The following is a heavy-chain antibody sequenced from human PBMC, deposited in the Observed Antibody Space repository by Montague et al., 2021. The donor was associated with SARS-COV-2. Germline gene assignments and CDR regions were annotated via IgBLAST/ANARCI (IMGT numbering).Heavy chain of an antibody. V-gene: IGHV4-59*01. CDR1: NGSINSYY. CDR3: AREGLHNWFDP. Sequence: ESLSLTCTVSNGSINSYYWSWVRQPPGKRLEWIGYIYYRGSTNYNPSLESRVTMSIDTSKNQFSLKLRSVTAADTAVYFCAREGLHNWFDPWGQGTLVIVSS. J-gene: IGHJ5*02. CDR2: IYYRGST.